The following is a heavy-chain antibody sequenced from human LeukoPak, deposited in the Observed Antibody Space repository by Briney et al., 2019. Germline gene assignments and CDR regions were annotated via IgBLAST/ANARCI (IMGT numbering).Heavy chain of an antibody. D-gene: IGHD4-23*01. V-gene: IGHV3-21*01. CDR2: ISSSSSYI. CDR1: GFTFSSYS. Sequence: GGSLRLSCAASGFTFSSYSMNWVRQAPGKGLEWVSSISSSSSYIYYGDSVKGRFTISRDNAKNSLYLQMSSLRTGDTAVYYCARGGTVVTHAFDIWGQGTMVIVSS. J-gene: IGHJ3*02. CDR3: ARGGTVVTHAFDI.